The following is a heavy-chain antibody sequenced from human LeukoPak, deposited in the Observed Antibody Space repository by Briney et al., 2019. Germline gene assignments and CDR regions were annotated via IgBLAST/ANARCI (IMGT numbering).Heavy chain of an antibody. V-gene: IGHV3-43D*03. CDR2: ISWDGGST. CDR3: AKDMSSRGVGPYYYYYMDV. CDR1: GFTFDDYA. D-gene: IGHD3-10*01. Sequence: GGSLRLSCAASGFTFDDYAMHWVRQAPGKGLEWVSLISWDGGSTYYADSVKGRFTISRANSKNSLYLQMNSLRAEDTALYYCAKDMSSRGVGPYYYYYMDVWGKGTTVTVSS. J-gene: IGHJ6*03.